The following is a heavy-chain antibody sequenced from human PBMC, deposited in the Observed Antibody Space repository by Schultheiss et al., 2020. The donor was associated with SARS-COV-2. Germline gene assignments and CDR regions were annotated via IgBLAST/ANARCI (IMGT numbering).Heavy chain of an antibody. CDR3: AKHKAPTGGTFFDY. D-gene: IGHD2-8*02. CDR2: IYYSGST. J-gene: IGHJ4*02. CDR1: GGSISSSSYY. V-gene: IGHV4-39*01. Sequence: SETLSLTCTVSGGSISSSSYYWGWIRQPPGKGLEWIGSIYYSGSTYYNPSLKSRVTISVDTSKNQFSLKLSSVTAADTAVYYCAKHKAPTGGTFFDYWGQGALVTVSS.